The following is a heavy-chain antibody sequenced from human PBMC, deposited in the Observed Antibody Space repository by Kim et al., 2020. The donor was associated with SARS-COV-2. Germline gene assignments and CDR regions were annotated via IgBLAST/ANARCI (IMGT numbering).Heavy chain of an antibody. D-gene: IGHD3-10*01. Sequence: YEDTVKDRFSIARDKSKNTLSLQMNSLRAEDTAVYYCARAKGSGSYSFDYWGQGTLVTVSS. V-gene: IGHV3-33*01. CDR3: ARAKGSGSYSFDY. J-gene: IGHJ4*02.